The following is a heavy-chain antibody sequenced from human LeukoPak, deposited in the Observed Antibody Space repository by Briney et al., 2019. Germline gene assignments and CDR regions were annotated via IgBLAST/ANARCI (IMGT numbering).Heavy chain of an antibody. CDR3: ARGADIVVVPAEVGMDV. Sequence: SETLSLTCTVSGGSISSSTYYWGWIRQPPGKGLEWIGEINHSGSTNYNPSLKSRVTISVDTSKNQFSLKLSSVTAADTAVYYCARGADIVVVPAEVGMDVWGQGTTVTVSS. CDR2: INHSGST. D-gene: IGHD2-2*01. J-gene: IGHJ6*02. V-gene: IGHV4-39*07. CDR1: GGSISSSTYY.